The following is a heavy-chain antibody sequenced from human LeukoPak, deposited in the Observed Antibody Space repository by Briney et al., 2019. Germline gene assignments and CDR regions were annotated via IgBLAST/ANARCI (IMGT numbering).Heavy chain of an antibody. CDR2: TYYRSKWHN. CDR1: GDSVSSNSAA. D-gene: IGHD6-13*01. Sequence: SQTLSLTCAISGDSVSSNSAAWNWIRQSPSRGLEWLGRTYYRSKWHNDYAVSVKSRITINPDTSKNQFSLQLNSVTPEDTAVYYCAREGSGQLVPGGYYGMDVWGQGTTVTVSS. J-gene: IGHJ6*02. CDR3: AREGSGQLVPGGYYGMDV. V-gene: IGHV6-1*01.